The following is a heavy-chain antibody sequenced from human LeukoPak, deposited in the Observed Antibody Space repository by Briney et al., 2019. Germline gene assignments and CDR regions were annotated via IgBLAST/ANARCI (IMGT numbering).Heavy chain of an antibody. V-gene: IGHV3-21*06. CDR3: ARYSDTGYSSSWYSTPFDY. Sequence: PGGSLRLSCAASGFTFSSYWMGWVRQAPGKGLEWVSSISSSSSYIYYADSVKGRFTISRDNAKNLLYLQMNSLRAEDTAVYYCARYSDTGYSSSWYSTPFDYWGQGTLVTVSS. J-gene: IGHJ4*02. CDR2: ISSSSSYI. D-gene: IGHD6-13*01. CDR1: GFTFSSYW.